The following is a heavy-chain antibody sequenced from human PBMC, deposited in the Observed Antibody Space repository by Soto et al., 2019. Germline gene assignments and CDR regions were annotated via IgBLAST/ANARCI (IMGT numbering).Heavy chain of an antibody. D-gene: IGHD6-13*01. Sequence: GSLRLSCAASGFTVSSNYMSWVRQAPGKGLEWVSVIYSGGSTYYADSVKGRFTISRDNSKNTLYLQMNSLRAEDTAVYYCASHLYIAAAGPDAFDIWGQGTMVTVSS. CDR2: IYSGGST. J-gene: IGHJ3*02. CDR3: ASHLYIAAAGPDAFDI. V-gene: IGHV3-66*04. CDR1: GFTVSSNY.